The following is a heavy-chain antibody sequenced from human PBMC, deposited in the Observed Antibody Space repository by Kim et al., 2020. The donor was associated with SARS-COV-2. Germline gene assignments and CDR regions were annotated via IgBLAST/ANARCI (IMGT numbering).Heavy chain of an antibody. J-gene: IGHJ4*02. V-gene: IGHV3-15*01. CDR1: GFTFSNAW. D-gene: IGHD1-20*01. Sequence: GGSLRLSCAASGFTFSNAWMSWVRQAPGKGLEWVGRIKSKTDGGTTDYAAPVKGRFTISRDDSKNTLYLQMNSLKTEDTAVYYCTTDQADITGTDGGSGWGQGTLVTVSS. CDR2: IKSKTDGGTT. CDR3: TTDQADITGTDGGSG.